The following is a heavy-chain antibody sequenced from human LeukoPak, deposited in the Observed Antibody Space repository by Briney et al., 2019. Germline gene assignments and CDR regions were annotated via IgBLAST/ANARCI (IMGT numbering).Heavy chain of an antibody. D-gene: IGHD3-22*01. J-gene: IGHJ4*02. CDR1: GYSFTSYW. CDR3: ARQTYDSSGYYPETFDY. CDR2: IHPGDSDT. Sequence: GESLKISCKGSGYSFTSYWIGWVRQMPGKGLEWMGIIHPGDSDTRYSPSFQGQVTISADKSISTAYLQWSSLKASDTAMYYCARQTYDSSGYYPETFDYWGQGTLVTVSS. V-gene: IGHV5-51*01.